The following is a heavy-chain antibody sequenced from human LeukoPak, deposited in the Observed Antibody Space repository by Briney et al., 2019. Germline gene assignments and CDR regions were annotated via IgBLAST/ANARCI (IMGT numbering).Heavy chain of an antibody. J-gene: IGHJ4*02. CDR1: GFTFSNYA. Sequence: GGSLRLSCAASGFTFSNYAMSWVRQAPGKGLEWVSAISGNGDITYYTDSVKGRFTISRDNSKNTLYLQMNSLRAEDTAIYYCAKVTGGDMITYGGLDYWGQGTLITVSS. D-gene: IGHD3-16*01. CDR3: AKVTGGDMITYGGLDY. CDR2: ISGNGDIT. V-gene: IGHV3-23*01.